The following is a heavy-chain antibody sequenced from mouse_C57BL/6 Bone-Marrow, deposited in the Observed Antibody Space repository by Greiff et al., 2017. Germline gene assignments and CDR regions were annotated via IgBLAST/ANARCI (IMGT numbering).Heavy chain of an antibody. CDR2: ISSGSSTI. Sequence: VQLVESGGGLVKPGGSLKLSCAASGFTFSDYGMHWVRQAPEKGLEWVAYISSGSSTIYYADTVKGRFTISRDNAKNTLFLQMTSLRSEDTAMYYCARNYDYDGFAYWGQGTLVTVSA. V-gene: IGHV5-17*01. D-gene: IGHD2-4*01. CDR1: GFTFSDYG. J-gene: IGHJ3*01. CDR3: ARNYDYDGFAY.